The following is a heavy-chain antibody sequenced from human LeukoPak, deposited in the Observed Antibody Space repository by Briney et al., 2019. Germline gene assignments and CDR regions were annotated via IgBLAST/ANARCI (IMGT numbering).Heavy chain of an antibody. J-gene: IGHJ4*02. CDR1: GFSVSSNY. V-gene: IGHV3-53*01. Sequence: PGGSLRLSCAASGFSVSSNYMSWVRQAPGKGLEWVSVVYSGGSTYYADSVKDRFTISRDNSKNTLYLLMNSLRAEDTAIYYCARSLDSYYSHFDYWGQGTLVTVSP. CDR2: VYSGGST. D-gene: IGHD1-26*01. CDR3: ARSLDSYYSHFDY.